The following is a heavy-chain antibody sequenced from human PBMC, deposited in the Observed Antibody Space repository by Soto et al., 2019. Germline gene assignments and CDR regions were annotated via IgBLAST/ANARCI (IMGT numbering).Heavy chain of an antibody. Sequence: QVQLVQSGAEVKKPGASVKVSCKASGYTFTSYGISWVRRAPGQGLEWMGWISAYNGNTNYAQKLQGRVTMTTDTSTSTAYMELRSLRSDDTAVYYCARAVGGYCSGGSCYSRNGMDVWGQGTTVTVSS. CDR3: ARAVGGYCSGGSCYSRNGMDV. CDR1: GYTFTSYG. V-gene: IGHV1-18*01. J-gene: IGHJ6*02. CDR2: ISAYNGNT. D-gene: IGHD2-15*01.